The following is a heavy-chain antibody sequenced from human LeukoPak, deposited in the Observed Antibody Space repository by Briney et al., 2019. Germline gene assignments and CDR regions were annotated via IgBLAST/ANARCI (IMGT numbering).Heavy chain of an antibody. D-gene: IGHD3-10*01. CDR2: IYYSGST. CDR3: ARDITMVRRTAGYYYYGMDV. J-gene: IGHJ6*02. CDR1: GGSISSYY. V-gene: IGHV4-59*01. Sequence: PSETLSLTCTVSGGSISSYYWSWIRQPPGKGLEWIGYIYYSGSTNYNPSLKSRVTISVDTSKNQFSLKLSSVTAADTAVYYCARDITMVRRTAGYYYYGMDVWGQGTTVTVSS.